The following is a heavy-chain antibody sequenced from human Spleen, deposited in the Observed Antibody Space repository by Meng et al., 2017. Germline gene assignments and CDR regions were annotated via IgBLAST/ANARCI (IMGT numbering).Heavy chain of an antibody. CDR3: ASQFFGHNYDSNGPRDDAFDI. D-gene: IGHD3-22*01. CDR1: GYTFTNYG. Sequence: ASVKVSCKASGYTFTNYGIIWVRQAPGQGLAWMGWISAYNGNTNYAQKVQARVTITTDTSTSTTYMELRSLRSDDTAVYYCASQFFGHNYDSNGPRDDAFDIWGQGTMVTVSS. J-gene: IGHJ3*02. CDR2: ISAYNGNT. V-gene: IGHV1-18*01.